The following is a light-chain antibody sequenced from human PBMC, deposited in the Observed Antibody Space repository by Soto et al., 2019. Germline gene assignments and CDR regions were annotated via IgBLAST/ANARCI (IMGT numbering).Light chain of an antibody. CDR1: QSISTL. J-gene: IGKJ4*01. Sequence: EIVMTQSPATLSVSPGERATLSCRASQSISTLLAWYQQKPGQAPRLLMFRTSSRATGFPARFSGSGSGTEFNLTISSLQSEDFGVYYCQQYNNWPRATFGGGTKVDIK. CDR2: RTS. V-gene: IGKV3-15*01. CDR3: QQYNNWPRAT.